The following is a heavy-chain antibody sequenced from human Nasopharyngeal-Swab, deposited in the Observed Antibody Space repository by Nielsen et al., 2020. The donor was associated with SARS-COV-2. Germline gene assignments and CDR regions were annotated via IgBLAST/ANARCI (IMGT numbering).Heavy chain of an antibody. CDR3: ARDGGDYSDSWSSDV. V-gene: IGHV7-4-1*02. D-gene: IGHD6-13*01. CDR1: GYTFTNYA. CDR2: INTKTGDP. J-gene: IGHJ6*04. Sequence: ASVKVSCKASGYTFTNYAMNWVRQAPGQGLEWMGWINTKTGDPTYAQGFPGRFVFSLDTSVSTAYLQISTLKAEVTAVYYCARDGGDYSDSWSSDVWGKGTAVTVSS.